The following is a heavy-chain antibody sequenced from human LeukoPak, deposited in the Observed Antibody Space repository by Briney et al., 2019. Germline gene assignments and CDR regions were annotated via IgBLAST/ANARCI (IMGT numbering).Heavy chain of an antibody. V-gene: IGHV3-21*01. CDR2: ISSSSSYI. Sequence: PGGSLSLSCAASGFTFSSYSVNWVRQAPGKGLEWVSTISSSSSYIYYAESVKGLFTISRDNAKNALYLQMSSLRAGDTAVYYCATVTAAGGGFDYWVQGTLVTVSS. D-gene: IGHD6-13*01. J-gene: IGHJ4*02. CDR3: ATVTAAGGGFDY. CDR1: GFTFSSYS.